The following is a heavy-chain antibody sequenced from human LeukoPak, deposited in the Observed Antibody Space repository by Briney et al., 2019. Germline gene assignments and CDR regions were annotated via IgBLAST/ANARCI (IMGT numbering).Heavy chain of an antibody. CDR1: GFTLSSYW. CDR3: ARLARKGGAFDY. J-gene: IGHJ4*02. CDR2: IKQDGSEK. Sequence: GGSLRLSCAASGFTLSSYWMSWVRQAPGKGLEWVANIKQDGSEKYYVDSVKGRFTISRDNAKNSLYLQMNSLRAEDTAVYYCARLARKGGAFDYWGQGTLVTVSS. D-gene: IGHD1-26*01. V-gene: IGHV3-7*01.